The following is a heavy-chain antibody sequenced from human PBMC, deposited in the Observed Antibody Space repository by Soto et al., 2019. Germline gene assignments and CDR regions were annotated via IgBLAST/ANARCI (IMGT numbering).Heavy chain of an antibody. V-gene: IGHV1-69*06. J-gene: IGHJ4*02. D-gene: IGHD6-19*01. CDR3: ARVPYPYSSGWYGYYFDY. CDR2: IIPIFGTT. Sequence: QVQLVQSGAEVKKPGSSVKVSCKASGGTFSSYAISWVRQAPGQGLEWMGGIIPIFGTTNYAQKFQGRVTITAEKSTSTAYMELSSLRSEDTAVYCCARVPYPYSSGWYGYYFDYWGQGTLVTVSS. CDR1: GGTFSSYA.